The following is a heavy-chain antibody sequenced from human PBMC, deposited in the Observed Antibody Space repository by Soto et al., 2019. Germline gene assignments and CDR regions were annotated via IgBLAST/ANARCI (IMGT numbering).Heavy chain of an antibody. J-gene: IGHJ3*01. CDR3: TRLLSDAFDV. CDR1: GFTFSGSA. V-gene: IGHV3-73*01. CDR2: IRSKGNSYAT. Sequence: GGSLRLSCAASGFTFSGSAMHWVRQASGKGLEWVGRIRSKGNSYATAYAASVKGRFTISRDDSKNTAYLQMNSLKTEDTAVYYCTRLLSDAFDVWGQGTMVTVSS.